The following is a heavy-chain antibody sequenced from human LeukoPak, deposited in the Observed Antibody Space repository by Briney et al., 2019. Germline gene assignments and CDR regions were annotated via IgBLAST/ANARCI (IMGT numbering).Heavy chain of an antibody. V-gene: IGHV4-39*07. CDR3: ARAPHFFDTSGSRYYFDY. CDR2: IYSGNT. Sequence: SETLSLTCSVSGGSISSSRSYWGWIRQPPGKGLEWIGSIYSGNTYYSPSLMSRVTISVDTSKNQFSLILRSVTAADTAVYYCARAPHFFDTSGSRYYFDYWGQGALVTVSS. CDR1: GGSISSSRSY. D-gene: IGHD3-22*01. J-gene: IGHJ4*02.